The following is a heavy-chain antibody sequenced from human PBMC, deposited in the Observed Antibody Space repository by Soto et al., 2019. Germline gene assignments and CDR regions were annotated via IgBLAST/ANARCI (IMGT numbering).Heavy chain of an antibody. J-gene: IGHJ4*02. CDR1: GGSISSYY. Sequence: SETLSLTCSVSGGSISSYYWTWIRLPPEKGLEWIGYIYYTGNTNYNPSLKSRVTISVDTSKNQFSLRLSSVTAADTAVYYCASCRYYDILYGWSGFDYWGQGTLVTVSS. CDR3: ASCRYYDILYGWSGFDY. CDR2: IYYTGNT. D-gene: IGHD3-9*01. V-gene: IGHV4-59*08.